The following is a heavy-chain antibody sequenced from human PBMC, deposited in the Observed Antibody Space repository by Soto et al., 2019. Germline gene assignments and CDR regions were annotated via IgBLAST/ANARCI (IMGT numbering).Heavy chain of an antibody. V-gene: IGHV3-48*01. Sequence: PGGSLRLSCAASGFTFSSYSMNWVRQAPGKGLEWVSYISSSSSTIYYADSVKGRFTISRDNAKNSLYLQMNSLRAEDTAVYYCAREYYGSGSDYPGGWFDPWSQGTLVTVSS. D-gene: IGHD3-10*01. CDR2: ISSSSSTI. CDR3: AREYYGSGSDYPGGWFDP. CDR1: GFTFSSYS. J-gene: IGHJ5*02.